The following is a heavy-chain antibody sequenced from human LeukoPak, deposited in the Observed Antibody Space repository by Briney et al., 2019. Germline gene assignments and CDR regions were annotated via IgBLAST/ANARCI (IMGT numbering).Heavy chain of an antibody. CDR2: IYPGDSDT. CDR1: GCSFTSYW. J-gene: IGHJ4*02. V-gene: IGHV5-51*01. D-gene: IGHD5-12*01. Sequence: GESLKISCKGSGCSFTSYWIGWVRQMPGKGLEWMGIIYPGDSDTRYSPSFQGQVTISADKSISTAYLQWSSLKASDTAMYYCARLRREGYSGYYYFDYWGQGTLVTVSS. CDR3: ARLRREGYSGYYYFDY.